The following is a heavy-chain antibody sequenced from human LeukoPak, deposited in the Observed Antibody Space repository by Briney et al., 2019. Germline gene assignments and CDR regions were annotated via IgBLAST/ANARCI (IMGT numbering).Heavy chain of an antibody. CDR1: GYTFSDHY. D-gene: IGHD3-22*01. CDR2: TRNKADNYAT. CDR3: STTYYYDSSEGY. J-gene: IGHJ4*02. V-gene: IGHV3-72*01. Sequence: GGSLRLSCAVPGYTFSDHYIDWVRQAPGKGLEWVGQTRNKADNYATEYAASVKDRFTISRDDSRKSVYLQMDSLKTEDTAVYYCSTTYYYDSSEGYWGQGTLVTVSS.